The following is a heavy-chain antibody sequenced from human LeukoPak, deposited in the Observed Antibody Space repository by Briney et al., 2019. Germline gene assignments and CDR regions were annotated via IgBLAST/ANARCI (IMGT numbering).Heavy chain of an antibody. CDR2: ISSSSSYI. CDR3: AREGASGEQLVPNWFDP. J-gene: IGHJ5*02. V-gene: IGHV3-21*01. D-gene: IGHD6-6*01. Sequence: GGSLRLSCAASGFTLSSYGMSWVRQAPGKGLEWVSSISSSSSYIYYADSVKGRFTISRDNAKNSLYLQMNSLRAEDTAVYYCAREGASGEQLVPNWFDPWGQGILVTVSS. CDR1: GFTLSSYG.